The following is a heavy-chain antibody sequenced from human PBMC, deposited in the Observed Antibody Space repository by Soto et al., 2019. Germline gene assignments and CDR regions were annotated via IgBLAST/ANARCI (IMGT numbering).Heavy chain of an antibody. CDR3: ARWGTTGGLDV. Sequence: QVQLVESGGGVVQPGTSLRLSCVGSGFTFRSYVIHWVRQAPGKGLEWVALTSYDGSNKYYDDSVKGRFTISRDNSRNTVDRKLDSLRVEDTALYSCARWGTTGGLDVWGQGTLVSVSS. CDR1: GFTFRSYV. V-gene: IGHV3-30*19. J-gene: IGHJ4*02. CDR2: TSYDGSNK. D-gene: IGHD3-16*01.